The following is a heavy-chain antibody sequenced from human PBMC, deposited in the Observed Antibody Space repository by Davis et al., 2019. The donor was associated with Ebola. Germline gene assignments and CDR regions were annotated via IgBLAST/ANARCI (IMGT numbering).Heavy chain of an antibody. Sequence: PSETLSLTCTVSGGSISRSDYYWAWIRQSPGMGLEWIGSFYYSTGASYNPSLKSRVTISVETSKNQLSLKMTSVTATDTAVYFCARQDCTGGGCYFRPFGKGFDYWGQGTLVTVSS. CDR2: FYYSTGA. V-gene: IGHV4-39*01. J-gene: IGHJ4*02. D-gene: IGHD2-15*01. CDR3: ARQDCTGGGCYFRPFGKGFDY. CDR1: GGSISRSDYY.